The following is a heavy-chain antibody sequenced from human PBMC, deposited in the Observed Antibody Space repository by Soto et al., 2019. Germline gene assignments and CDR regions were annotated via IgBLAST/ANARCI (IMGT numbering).Heavy chain of an antibody. CDR1: GFTLFSFS. Sequence: GGAPRPSFAAPGFTLFSFSIRWGRPAPREGLDWVSAISAGADFTYYAGSVKGRFTISRDNSKNTLYVQMSSLRAEDTALYYCAKGKYYASGNYYNNLDYWGQGTVVTVSS. D-gene: IGHD3-10*01. CDR2: ISAGADFT. CDR3: AKGKYYASGNYYNNLDY. J-gene: IGHJ4*02. V-gene: IGHV3-23*01.